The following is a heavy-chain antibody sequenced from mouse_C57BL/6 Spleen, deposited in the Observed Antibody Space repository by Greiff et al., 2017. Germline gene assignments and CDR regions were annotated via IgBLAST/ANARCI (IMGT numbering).Heavy chain of an antibody. J-gene: IGHJ4*01. Sequence: VQLQQSGAELVRPGASVTLSCKASGYTFTDYEMHWVKQTPVHGLEWIGAIDPETGGTAYNQKFKGKAILTADKSSSTAYIELRSLTSEDSAVYYCTRVRIYSNDGAMDYWGQGTSVTVSS. V-gene: IGHV1-15*01. D-gene: IGHD2-12*01. CDR1: GYTFTDYE. CDR2: IDPETGGT. CDR3: TRVRIYSNDGAMDY.